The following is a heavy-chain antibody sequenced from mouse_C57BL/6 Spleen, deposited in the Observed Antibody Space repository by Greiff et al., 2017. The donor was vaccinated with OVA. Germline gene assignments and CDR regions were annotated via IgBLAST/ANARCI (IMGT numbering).Heavy chain of an antibody. V-gene: IGHV2-2*01. CDR3: ASLYYDYDEGYAMDY. CDR2: IWSGGST. J-gene: IGHJ4*01. CDR1: GFSLTSYG. Sequence: QVQLQQSGPGLVQPSQSLSITCTVSGFSLTSYGVHWVRQSPGKGLEWLGVIWSGGSTDYNAAFISRLSISKDNSKSQVFFKMNSLQADDTAIYYCASLYYDYDEGYAMDYWGQGTSVTVSS. D-gene: IGHD2-4*01.